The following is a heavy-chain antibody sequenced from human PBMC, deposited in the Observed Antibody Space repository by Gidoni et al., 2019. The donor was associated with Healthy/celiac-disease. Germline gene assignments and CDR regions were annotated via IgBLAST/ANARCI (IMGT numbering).Heavy chain of an antibody. V-gene: IGHV3-23*01. D-gene: IGHD2-2*02. CDR1: GFTFSSYA. CDR3: AKDLFHFEVPAAIGYYYYGMDV. CDR2: ISGSGGST. J-gene: IGHJ6*02. Sequence: GFTFSSYAMSWVRQAPGKGLEWVSAISGSGGSTYYAYSVKGRFTISRDNSKNTLYLQMNSLRAEDTAVYNCAKDLFHFEVPAAIGYYYYGMDVWGQGTTVTVSS.